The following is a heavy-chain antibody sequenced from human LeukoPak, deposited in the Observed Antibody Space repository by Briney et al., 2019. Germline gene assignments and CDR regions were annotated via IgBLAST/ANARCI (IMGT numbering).Heavy chain of an antibody. CDR2: IWFDGSNK. J-gene: IGHJ4*02. V-gene: IGHV3-33*01. D-gene: IGHD1-26*01. Sequence: GRSLRLSCTASGFTFSSYGMHWVRQAPGKGLEWVAVIWFDGSNKYYADSVKGRLTISRDNSKSTLYLQMNSLRAEDTAVYYCVISGSYYFDYWGQGTLVTVSS. CDR1: GFTFSSYG. CDR3: VISGSYYFDY.